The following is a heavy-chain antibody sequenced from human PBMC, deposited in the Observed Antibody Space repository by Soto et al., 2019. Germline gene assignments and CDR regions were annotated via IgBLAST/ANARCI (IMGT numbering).Heavy chain of an antibody. CDR2: ISYDGSNK. J-gene: IGHJ3*02. CDR1: GFTFSSYA. V-gene: IGHV3-30-3*01. D-gene: IGHD1-26*01. Sequence: QVQLVESGGGVVQPGRSLRLSCAASGFTFSSYAMHWVRQAPGKGLEWVAVISYDGSNKYYADSVKGRFTIFRDNSKNTLYLQMNSLRAEDTAVYYCARAGVGGTAFDIWGQGTMVTVSS. CDR3: ARAGVGGTAFDI.